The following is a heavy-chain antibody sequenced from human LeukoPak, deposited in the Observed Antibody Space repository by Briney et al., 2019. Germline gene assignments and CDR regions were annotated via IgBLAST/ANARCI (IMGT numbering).Heavy chain of an antibody. J-gene: IGHJ4*02. Sequence: ASVKVSCTASGYTFTSYAMHWVRQAPGQRLEWMGWTNAGNGNTKYSQEFQGRVTITRDTSASTAYMELSSLRSDDTAVYYCARTYGGSYYFRSDYWGQGTLVTVSS. CDR3: ARTYGGSYYFRSDY. V-gene: IGHV1-3*01. CDR1: GYTFTSYA. CDR2: TNAGNGNT. D-gene: IGHD1-26*01.